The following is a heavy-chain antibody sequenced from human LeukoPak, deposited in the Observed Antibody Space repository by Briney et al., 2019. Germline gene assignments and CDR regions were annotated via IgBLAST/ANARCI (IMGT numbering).Heavy chain of an antibody. Sequence: GGSLRLSCAASGFTFSSYWMSWVRQAPGKGLEWVANIKQDGSEKYYVDSVKGRFTISRDNAKNSLYLQMNSLRAEDTAVYYCARDDYSNYNRYYYYYMDVWGKGTTVTVSS. CDR1: GFTFSSYW. J-gene: IGHJ6*03. CDR2: IKQDGSEK. CDR3: ARDDYSNYNRYYYYYMDV. V-gene: IGHV3-7*01. D-gene: IGHD4-11*01.